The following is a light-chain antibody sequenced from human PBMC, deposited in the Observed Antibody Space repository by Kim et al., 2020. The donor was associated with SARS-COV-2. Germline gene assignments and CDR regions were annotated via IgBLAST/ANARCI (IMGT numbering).Light chain of an antibody. V-gene: IGLV2-8*01. J-gene: IGLJ3*02. CDR2: EVS. Sequence: PRQSVTISRTGTSSDIGGYNYVSWYQQHPGKAPKLMINEVSKRPAGVPDRFSGSKSGNTASLTVSGLQAEDEADYYCSSYTGSNWVFGGGTQLTVL. CDR1: SSDIGGYNY. CDR3: SSYTGSNWV.